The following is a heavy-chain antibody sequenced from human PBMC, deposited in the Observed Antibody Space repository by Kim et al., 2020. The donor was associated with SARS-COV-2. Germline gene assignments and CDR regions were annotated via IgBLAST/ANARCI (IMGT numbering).Heavy chain of an antibody. CDR1: GYTFTSYA. J-gene: IGHJ4*02. Sequence: ASVKVSCKASGYTFTSYAMHWVRQAPGQRLEWMGWINAGNGNTKYSQKFQGRVTITRDTSASTAYMELSSLRSEDTAVYYCARDLELGYYDSSGQMGFDYWGEGTLVTVSS. D-gene: IGHD3-22*01. CDR3: ARDLELGYYDSSGQMGFDY. CDR2: INAGNGNT. V-gene: IGHV1-3*01.